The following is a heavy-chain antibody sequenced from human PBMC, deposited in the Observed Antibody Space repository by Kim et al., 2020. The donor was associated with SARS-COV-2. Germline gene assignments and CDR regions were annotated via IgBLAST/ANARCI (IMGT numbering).Heavy chain of an antibody. D-gene: IGHD1-26*01. Sequence: GGSLRLSCAASGFTFSSYAMSWVRQAPGKGLEWVSAISGSGGSTYYADSVKGRFTISRDNSKNTLYLQMNSLRAEDTAVYYCAKGSSGSYYGQYAFDIWGQGTRVTVSS. J-gene: IGHJ3*02. CDR1: GFTFSSYA. CDR2: ISGSGGST. V-gene: IGHV3-23*01. CDR3: AKGSSGSYYGQYAFDI.